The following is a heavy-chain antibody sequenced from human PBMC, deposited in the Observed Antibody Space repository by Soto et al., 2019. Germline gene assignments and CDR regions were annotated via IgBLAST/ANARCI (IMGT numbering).Heavy chain of an antibody. Sequence: SVKVSCKASGGTFSSYTISWVRQAPGQGLEWMGRIIPILGIANYAQKFQGRVTITADKSTSTAYMELSSLRSEDTAVYYCARDWYWGYCSSTSCYSWFDPWGQGTLVTVSS. CDR3: ARDWYWGYCSSTSCYSWFDP. CDR2: IIPILGIA. V-gene: IGHV1-69*04. J-gene: IGHJ5*02. CDR1: GGTFSSYT. D-gene: IGHD2-2*02.